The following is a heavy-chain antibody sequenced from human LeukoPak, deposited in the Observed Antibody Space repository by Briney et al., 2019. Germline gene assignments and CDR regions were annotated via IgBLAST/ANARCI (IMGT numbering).Heavy chain of an antibody. D-gene: IGHD3-10*01. J-gene: IGHJ4*02. CDR2: IIPIFGTA. CDR3: ASTTYYYGSGSYRFDY. CDR1: GGTFSSYA. Sequence: ASVKVSCKASGGTFSSYAISWVRQAPGQGLEWKGRIIPIFGTANYAQKFQSRVTITTDESTSTAYMELSSLRSEDTAVYYCASTTYYYGSGSYRFDYWGQGTLVTVSS. V-gene: IGHV1-69*05.